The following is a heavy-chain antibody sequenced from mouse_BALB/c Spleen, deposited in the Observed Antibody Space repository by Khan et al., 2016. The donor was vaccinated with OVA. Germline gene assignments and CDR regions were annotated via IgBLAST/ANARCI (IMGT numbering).Heavy chain of an antibody. V-gene: IGHV3-2*02. CDR1: GYSIPSGYG. CDR2: ISYSGST. Sequence: EVKLEESGPGLVKPSQSLSLTCTVTGYSIPSGYGWNWFRQFPGNKLEWLGYISYSGSTNYNPSLKSRISITRDTSKNQFFLQLNSVTTEDTATYYCARTARIKYWGQGTTLTVSS. J-gene: IGHJ2*01. D-gene: IGHD1-2*01. CDR3: ARTARIKY.